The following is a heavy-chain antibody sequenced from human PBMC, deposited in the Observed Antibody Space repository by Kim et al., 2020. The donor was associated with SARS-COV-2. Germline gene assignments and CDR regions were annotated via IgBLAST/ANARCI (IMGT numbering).Heavy chain of an antibody. CDR1: GENFRAYY. Sequence: SETLSLTCAVYGENFRAYYWSWIRQPPGKGLEWIGETNHRGTTNYNPSLKSRVTISVDTSKSQFSLQLSSVTAADTAVYYCAKARYFEWLLGRTADTYFGPWGQGTLVTVSS. D-gene: IGHD3-9*01. J-gene: IGHJ5*02. CDR2: TNHRGTT. CDR3: AKARYFEWLLGRTADTYFGP. V-gene: IGHV4-34*01.